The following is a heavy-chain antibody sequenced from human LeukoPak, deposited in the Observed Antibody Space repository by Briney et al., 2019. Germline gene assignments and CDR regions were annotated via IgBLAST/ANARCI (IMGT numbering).Heavy chain of an antibody. Sequence: GGSLRLSCAASGFTFSSYSMNWVRQAPGKGLERVSCISSSSSTIYYADSVKGRFTISRDNAKNSLYLQMNSLRAEDTAVYYYAKDGHIVVVVAATWDYWGQGTLVTVSS. CDR3: AKDGHIVVVVAATWDY. CDR1: GFTFSSYS. V-gene: IGHV3-48*01. J-gene: IGHJ4*02. D-gene: IGHD2-15*01. CDR2: ISSSSSTI.